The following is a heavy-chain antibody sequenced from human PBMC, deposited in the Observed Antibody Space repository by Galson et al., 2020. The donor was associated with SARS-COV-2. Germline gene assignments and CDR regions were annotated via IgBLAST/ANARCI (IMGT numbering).Heavy chain of an antibody. D-gene: IGHD2-2*01. CDR1: GGSISSYY. V-gene: IGHV4-59*01. CDR3: ARYCSSHSCYLNAFDI. J-gene: IGHJ3*02. Sequence: SETLSLTCTVSGGSISSYYWSWIRQPPGKGLEWIGYIYYSGSTNYSPSLRSRVTISVDTSKNQFPLNLRSITAADTAVYYCARYCSSHSCYLNAFDIWGQGTMVTVSS. CDR2: IYYSGST.